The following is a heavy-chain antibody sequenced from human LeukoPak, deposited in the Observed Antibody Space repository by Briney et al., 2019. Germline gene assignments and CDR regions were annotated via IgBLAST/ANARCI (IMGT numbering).Heavy chain of an antibody. CDR1: GFTFSSYW. D-gene: IGHD6-13*01. CDR3: AKDMHLAAAGYIFDS. CDR2: IKQDGSEK. Sequence: PGGSLRLSCAASGFTFSSYWMSWVRQAPGKGLEWVANIKQDGSEKYYVDSVKGRFTISRDNAKNSLYLQMNSLRAEDTAVYYCAKDMHLAAAGYIFDSWGQGALVTVSS. J-gene: IGHJ4*02. V-gene: IGHV3-7*01.